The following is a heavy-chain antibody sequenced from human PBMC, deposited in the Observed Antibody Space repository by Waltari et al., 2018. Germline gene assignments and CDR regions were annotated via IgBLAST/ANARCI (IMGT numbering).Heavy chain of an antibody. D-gene: IGHD6-19*01. CDR2: IYYSGST. CDR3: ARDGSGWGYYYGMDV. Sequence: QVQLQESGPGLVKPSETLSLTCTVPGGSISSYYWSWIRQPPGKGLEWIGYIYYSGSTNYNPSLKSRVTISVDTSKNQFSLKLSSVTAADTAVYYCARDGSGWGYYYGMDVWGQGTTVTVSS. CDR1: GGSISSYY. V-gene: IGHV4-59*01. J-gene: IGHJ6*02.